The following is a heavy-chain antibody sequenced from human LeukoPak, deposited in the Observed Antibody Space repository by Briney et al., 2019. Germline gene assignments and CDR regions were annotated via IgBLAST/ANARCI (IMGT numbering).Heavy chain of an antibody. Sequence: SETLSLTCTVSGGTISSYYWSWIRQPPGKGLEWIGYIYYSGSTNYNPSLKSRFTISVDTSKNQFSLKLSSVTAADTAVYYCARGMITFGGGYYFDYWGQGTLVTVSS. CDR3: ARGMITFGGGYYFDY. J-gene: IGHJ4*02. CDR1: GGTISSYY. V-gene: IGHV4-59*01. CDR2: IYYSGST. D-gene: IGHD3-16*01.